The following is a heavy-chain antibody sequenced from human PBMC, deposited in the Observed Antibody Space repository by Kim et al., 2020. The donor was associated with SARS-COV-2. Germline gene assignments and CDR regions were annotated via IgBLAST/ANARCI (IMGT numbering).Heavy chain of an antibody. Sequence: SETLSLTCTVSGGSISSSSYYWGWIRQPPGKGLEWIGSIYYSGSTYYNPSLKSRVTISVDTSKNQFSLKLSSVTAADTAVYYCASDVITIFGVARTNWFDPWGQGTLVTVSS. J-gene: IGHJ5*02. CDR1: GGSISSSSYY. V-gene: IGHV4-39*01. CDR2: IYYSGST. CDR3: ASDVITIFGVARTNWFDP. D-gene: IGHD3-3*01.